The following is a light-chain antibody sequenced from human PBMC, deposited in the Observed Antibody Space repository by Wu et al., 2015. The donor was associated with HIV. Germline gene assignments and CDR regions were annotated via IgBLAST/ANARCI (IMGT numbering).Light chain of an antibody. CDR1: QKIGTY. Sequence: DIQMTQSPSTLSASVGDRVTITCRASQKIGTYLNWYQQKAGQAPRLLIYAATNLQSGVPSRFSGSGSGTDFVLTIASLQPEDFATYYCQQTYSTPPEVTFGQGTKLEIK. CDR2: AAT. CDR3: QQTYSTPPEVT. J-gene: IGKJ2*01. V-gene: IGKV1-39*01.